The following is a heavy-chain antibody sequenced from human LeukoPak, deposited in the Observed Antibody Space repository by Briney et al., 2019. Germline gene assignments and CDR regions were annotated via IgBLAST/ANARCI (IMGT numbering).Heavy chain of an antibody. J-gene: IGHJ6*03. Sequence: GGSLRLPCAVSGFTFSSYWMSWVRQAPGKGLEWVANIKQDGSEKYYVDSVKGRFTISRDNAKNSLYLQMNSLRAEDTAVYYCARDFGYYDFWSGYLLMDVWGKGTTVTVSS. CDR2: IKQDGSEK. CDR3: ARDFGYYDFWSGYLLMDV. CDR1: GFTFSSYW. D-gene: IGHD3-3*01. V-gene: IGHV3-7*01.